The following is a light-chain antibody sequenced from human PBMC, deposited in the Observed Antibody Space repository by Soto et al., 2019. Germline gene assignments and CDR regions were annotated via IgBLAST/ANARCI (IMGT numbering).Light chain of an antibody. CDR2: STN. CDR3: VLYMGSGIWV. V-gene: IGLV8-61*01. CDR1: SGSVSTSYY. J-gene: IGLJ3*02. Sequence: QTVVTQEPSFSVSPGGTVTLTCGLSSGSVSTSYYPGWYQQTPGQAPRTLIYSTNTRSSGVPDRFSGSILGNKAALTITGAQADDESDYYCVLYMGSGIWVFGGGTKLPS.